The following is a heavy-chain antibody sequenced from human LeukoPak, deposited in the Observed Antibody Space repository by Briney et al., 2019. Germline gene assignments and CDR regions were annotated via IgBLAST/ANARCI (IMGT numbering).Heavy chain of an antibody. J-gene: IGHJ4*02. CDR1: GYTFTGYY. CDR3: ARDPELGGWSTNDY. V-gene: IGHV1-2*02. Sequence: ASVKVSCKASGYTFTGYYMHWVRQAPGQGLERMGWINPNSGGTNYAQKFQGRVTMTRDTSISTAYMELSRLRSDDTAVYYCARDPELGGWSTNDYWGQGTLVTVSS. CDR2: INPNSGGT. D-gene: IGHD3-3*01.